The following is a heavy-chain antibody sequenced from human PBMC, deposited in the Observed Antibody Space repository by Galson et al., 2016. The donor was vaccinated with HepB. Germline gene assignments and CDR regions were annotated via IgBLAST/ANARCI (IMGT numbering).Heavy chain of an antibody. J-gene: IGHJ6*02. Sequence: SLRLSCAASGFTFSSYSMNWVRHAPGKGLEWVSSISSSCRYINYANSVKGRVTISRGNAKNSLYLQMNSLRAEDTAVYYCARDRPGGAGVAGNIPPFYYGLDVWGQGTTVTVSS. CDR1: GFTFSSYS. V-gene: IGHV3-21*01. CDR3: ARDRPGGAGVAGNIPPFYYGLDV. D-gene: IGHD6-19*01. CDR2: ISSSCRYI.